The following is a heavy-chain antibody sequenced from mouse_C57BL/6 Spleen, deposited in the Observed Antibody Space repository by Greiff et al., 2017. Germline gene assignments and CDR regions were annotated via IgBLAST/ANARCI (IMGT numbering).Heavy chain of an antibody. CDR1: GYTFTSYW. V-gene: IGHV1-64*01. D-gene: IGHD2-14*01. CDR3: ARGGEYDDYAMDY. J-gene: IGHJ4*01. CDR2: IHPNSGST. Sequence: QVQLQQPGAELVKPGASVKLSCKASGYTFTSYWMHWVKQRPGQGLEWIGMIHPNSGSTNYNEKFKSKATLTVDKSSSTAYMQLSSLTSEDSAVYYCARGGEYDDYAMDYWGQGTSVTVSS.